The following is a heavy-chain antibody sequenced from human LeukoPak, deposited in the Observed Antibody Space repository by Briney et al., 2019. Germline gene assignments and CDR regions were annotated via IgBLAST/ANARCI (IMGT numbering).Heavy chain of an antibody. CDR2: IYYSGST. V-gene: IGHV4-39*07. D-gene: IGHD3-9*01. Sequence: PSETLSLTCTVSGGSISSSSYYWGWIRQPPGKGLEWIGSIYYSGSTYYNPSLKSRVTISVDTSKNQFSLKLSSVTAADTAVYYCARVNYDILTGGQAFDYWGQGTLVTVSS. CDR3: ARVNYDILTGGQAFDY. J-gene: IGHJ4*02. CDR1: GGSISSSSYY.